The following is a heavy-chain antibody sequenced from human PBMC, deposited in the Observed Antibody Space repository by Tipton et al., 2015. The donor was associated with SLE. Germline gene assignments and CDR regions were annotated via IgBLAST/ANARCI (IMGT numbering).Heavy chain of an antibody. J-gene: IGHJ4*02. CDR1: GGSISSGGYY. CDR2: INHSGST. CDR3: ARAYSGWLQG. V-gene: IGHV4-39*07. Sequence: TLSLTCTVSGGSISSGGYYWSWIRQPPGKGLEWIGEINHSGSTNYNPSLKSRVTISVDTSKNQFSLKLSSVTAADTAVYYCARAYSGWLQGWGQGTLVTVSS. D-gene: IGHD5-12*01.